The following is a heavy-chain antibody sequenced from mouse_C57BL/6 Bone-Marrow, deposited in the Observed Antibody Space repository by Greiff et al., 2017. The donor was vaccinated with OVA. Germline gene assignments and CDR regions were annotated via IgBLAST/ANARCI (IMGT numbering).Heavy chain of an antibody. CDR3: AIQGSSYGDFDV. CDR2: IHPNSGST. J-gene: IGHJ1*03. Sequence: QVQLQQPGAELVKPGASVKLSCKASGYTFTSYWMHWVKQRPGQGLEWIGMIHPNSGSTNYNEKFKSKATLTVDKSSSTAYMQLSSLTSEDSAVYYCAIQGSSYGDFDVWGRGTAVTVSA. CDR1: GYTFTSYW. V-gene: IGHV1-64*01. D-gene: IGHD1-1*01.